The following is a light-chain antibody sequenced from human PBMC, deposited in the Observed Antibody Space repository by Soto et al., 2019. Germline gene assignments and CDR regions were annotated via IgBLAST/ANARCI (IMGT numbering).Light chain of an antibody. CDR3: QQYGYLVT. V-gene: IGKV1-5*03. CDR1: QSIDRW. J-gene: IGKJ4*01. Sequence: DIQMTQSPSTLSASVGDRVTITCRASQSIDRWLAWYQQKPGKAPKLLIYRASGLESGVPSRFSGSGSGTDFTLTISRLEPEDFAMYYCQQYGYLVTFGGGTKVDIK. CDR2: RAS.